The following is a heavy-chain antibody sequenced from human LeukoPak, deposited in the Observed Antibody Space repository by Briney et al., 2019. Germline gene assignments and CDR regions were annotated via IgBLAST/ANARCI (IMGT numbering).Heavy chain of an antibody. D-gene: IGHD2-15*01. CDR1: GFTFTSFA. CDR2: ITVGGGST. V-gene: IGHV3-23*01. Sequence: GGSLRLSCAASGFTFTSFAMNWVRQAPGKGLEWVSTITVGGGSTHYADSVKGRFTISRDTSTLYLQMNSLRADDTAVYYCAKNPISGYSYFDYSGQGTLVTVSS. J-gene: IGHJ4*02. CDR3: AKNPISGYSYFDY.